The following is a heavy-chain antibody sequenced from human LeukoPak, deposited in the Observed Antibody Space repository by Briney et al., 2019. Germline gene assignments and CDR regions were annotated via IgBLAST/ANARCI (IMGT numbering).Heavy chain of an antibody. J-gene: IGHJ4*02. D-gene: IGHD1-26*01. CDR1: GYTFTSYY. V-gene: IGHV1-46*01. Sequence: ASVKVSCKASGYTFTSYYMHWVRQAPGQGLEWMGIINPSGGSTSYEKKFQGRVNMTRDTSTSTVYMEPSSLRSEDTAVYYCTTEKVGATTTEDFDYWGQGTLVTVSS. CDR2: INPSGGST. CDR3: TTEKVGATTTEDFDY.